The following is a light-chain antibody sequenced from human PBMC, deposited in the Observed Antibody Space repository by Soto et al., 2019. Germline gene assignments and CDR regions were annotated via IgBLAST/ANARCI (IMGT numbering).Light chain of an antibody. J-gene: IGKJ1*01. CDR3: QQSYSTPRT. CDR2: DAS. CDR1: QSISSY. V-gene: IGKV1-39*01. Sequence: DIQMTQSPSSLSASVGDRVTITCRASQSISSYLNWYQQKPGKAPKLLIYDASSLQSGVPSRFSGSGSGTDFTLTISSLQPEDFATYYCQQSYSTPRTFCQGTKVEIK.